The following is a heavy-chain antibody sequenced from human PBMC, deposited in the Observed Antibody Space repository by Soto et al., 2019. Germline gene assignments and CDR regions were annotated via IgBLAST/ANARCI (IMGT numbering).Heavy chain of an antibody. CDR3: ARARGVVDY. CDR1: GGSLSSGGYS. J-gene: IGHJ4*02. D-gene: IGHD2-15*01. Sequence: PSQTVPLTCAVSGGSLSSGGYSLSWIRQPPGKGLECIGYIYHSGSTYYDPSLKSRVTISVHRSKNQFSLKLSSVTAADTAVYCCARARGVVDYWAQGTLVPVSS. V-gene: IGHV4-30-2*01. CDR2: IYHSGST.